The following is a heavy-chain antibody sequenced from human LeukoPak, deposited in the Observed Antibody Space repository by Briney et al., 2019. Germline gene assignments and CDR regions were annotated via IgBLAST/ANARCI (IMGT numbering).Heavy chain of an antibody. CDR2: IYTSGST. Sequence: SETLSLTCTVSGGSISSYYWSWIRQPAGKGLEWIGRIYTSGSTNYNPSLKSRVTMSVDTSKNQFSLKLSSVTAADTAVYYCARAPRTAAVRRWFDPWGQGTLVTVSS. CDR1: GGSISSYY. D-gene: IGHD6-13*01. CDR3: ARAPRTAAVRRWFDP. J-gene: IGHJ5*02. V-gene: IGHV4-4*07.